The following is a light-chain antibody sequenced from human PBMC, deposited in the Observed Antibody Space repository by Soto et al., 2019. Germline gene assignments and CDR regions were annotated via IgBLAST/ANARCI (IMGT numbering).Light chain of an antibody. J-gene: IGLJ1*01. CDR2: EVT. V-gene: IGLV2-14*03. Sequence: QSALTQPASVSGSPGQSITISCTGTSSDVGGYNFVSWYQQHPGKAPKLMIFEVTSRPSGVSNRFSGSKSGNTASLTISGLQPEDEAHYYCISYTTSTTLVFGTGTKLPVL. CDR1: SSDVGGYNF. CDR3: ISYTTSTTLV.